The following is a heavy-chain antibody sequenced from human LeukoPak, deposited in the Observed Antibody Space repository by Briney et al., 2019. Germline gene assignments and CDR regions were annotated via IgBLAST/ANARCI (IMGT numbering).Heavy chain of an antibody. CDR1: GYTFTSYG. J-gene: IGHJ4*02. Sequence: ASVKVSCKASGYTFTSYGISWVRQGPGQGLEWMGWISAYNGNTNYAQKLQGRVTMTTDTSTSTAYMELRSLRSDDTAVYYCARTPPMYRSGWYVLDYWGQGTLVTVSS. V-gene: IGHV1-18*01. CDR3: ARTPPMYRSGWYVLDY. CDR2: ISAYNGNT. D-gene: IGHD6-19*01.